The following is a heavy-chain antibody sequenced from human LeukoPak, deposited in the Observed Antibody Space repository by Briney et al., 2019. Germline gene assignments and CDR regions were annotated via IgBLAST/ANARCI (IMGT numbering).Heavy chain of an antibody. Sequence: ASVKVSCKTSGGTFHSFTFSWVRQAPGQGLEWMGWIIPAIGPPKYSQRFQDRVTITADKSTNTAYLELSSLRSEDTAVYYCARDLGTIFGEVDWGQGTLVTVSS. J-gene: IGHJ4*02. CDR3: ARDLGTIFGEVD. V-gene: IGHV1-69*08. CDR1: GGTFHSFT. D-gene: IGHD3-3*01. CDR2: IIPAIGPP.